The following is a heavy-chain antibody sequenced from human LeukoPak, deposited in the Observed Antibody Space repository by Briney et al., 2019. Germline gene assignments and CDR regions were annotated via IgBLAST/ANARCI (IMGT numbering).Heavy chain of an antibody. CDR1: GFTFSSYA. Sequence: GGSLRLSCAASGFTFSSYAMSWVRQAPGKGLEWVSTISGSGGSTYYADSVKGRFTISRDNSKNTLFLHMNSLRAEDTAVYSCAKGYYGSGSNGWFDYWGQGTLVTVSS. J-gene: IGHJ4*02. D-gene: IGHD3-10*01. CDR2: ISGSGGST. CDR3: AKGYYGSGSNGWFDY. V-gene: IGHV3-23*01.